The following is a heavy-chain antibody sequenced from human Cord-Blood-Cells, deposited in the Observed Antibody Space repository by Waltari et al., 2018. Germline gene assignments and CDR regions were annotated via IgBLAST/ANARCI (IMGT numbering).Heavy chain of an antibody. CDR3: ARREAFDI. CDR1: GGSISSSSYY. V-gene: IGHV4-39*01. J-gene: IGHJ3*02. CDR2: LYYSGGT. Sequence: QLQLQESGPGLVKPSETLSLTCTVSGGSISSSSYYWGGFRQPPGKGLEWIGSLYYSGGTYSNPPLKRRVTMSVDTSKIQFSLKLSSVTAADTAVYYCARREAFDIWGQGTMVTVSS.